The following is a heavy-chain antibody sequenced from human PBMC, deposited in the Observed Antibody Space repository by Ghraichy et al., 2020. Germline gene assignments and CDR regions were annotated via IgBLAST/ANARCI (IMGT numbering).Heavy chain of an antibody. D-gene: IGHD6-19*01. V-gene: IGHV4-61*03. CDR1: GGSINISDYY. CDR3: ARGYSSTLMNWFDP. CDR2: IYDSGST. J-gene: IGHJ5*02. Sequence: ETLSLTCTVSGGSINISDYYWSWIRQPPGKGLECIGYIYDSGSTKYNPSLKSRVTISVDTSKNHFSLKLTSVTAADTAVYYCARGYSSTLMNWFDPWGQGTLVTVSS.